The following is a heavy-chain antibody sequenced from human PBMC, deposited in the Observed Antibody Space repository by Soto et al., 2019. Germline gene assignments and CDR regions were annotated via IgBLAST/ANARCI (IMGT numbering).Heavy chain of an antibody. D-gene: IGHD3-10*01. J-gene: IGHJ6*02. CDR3: AKDAITMVRGVISYYGMDV. V-gene: IGHV3-9*01. CDR2: ISWNSGSI. CDR1: GFTFDDYA. Sequence: EVQLVESGGGLVQPGRSLRLSCAASGFTFDDYAMHWVRQAPGKGLEWVSGISWNSGSIGYADSVKSRFTISRDNAXKXLYXQMNSLRAEDTALYYRAKDAITMVRGVISYYGMDVWGQGTTVTVSS.